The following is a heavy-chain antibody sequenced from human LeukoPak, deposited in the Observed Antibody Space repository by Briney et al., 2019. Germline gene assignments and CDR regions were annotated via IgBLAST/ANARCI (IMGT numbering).Heavy chain of an antibody. Sequence: SETLSLTCTVSGGSVSSGSYYWSWIRQPPGKGLEWIGYIYYRGSTNYNPSLKSRVTISVDTSKNQFSLKLSSVTAADTAVYYCARDGGGVPAAMDYWGQGTLVTVSS. CDR3: ARDGGGVPAAMDY. D-gene: IGHD2-2*01. CDR1: GGSVSSGSYY. CDR2: IYYRGST. V-gene: IGHV4-61*01. J-gene: IGHJ4*02.